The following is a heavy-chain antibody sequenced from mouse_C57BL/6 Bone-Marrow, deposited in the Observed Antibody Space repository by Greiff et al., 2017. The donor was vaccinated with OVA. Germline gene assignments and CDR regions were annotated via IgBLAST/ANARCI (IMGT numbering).Heavy chain of an antibody. V-gene: IGHV5-17*01. CDR1: GFTFSDYG. CDR3: ARWDYGSSYGFAY. CDR2: ISSGSSTI. Sequence: EVKLVESGGGLVKPGGSLKLSCAASGFTFSDYGMHWVRQAPEKGLEWVAYISSGSSTIYYADTVKGRFTISRDNAKNTLFLQMTSLRSEDTAMYYCARWDYGSSYGFAYWGQGTLVTVSA. J-gene: IGHJ3*01. D-gene: IGHD1-1*01.